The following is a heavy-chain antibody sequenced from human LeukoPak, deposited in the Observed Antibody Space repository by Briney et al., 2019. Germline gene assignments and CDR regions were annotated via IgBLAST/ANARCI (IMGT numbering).Heavy chain of an antibody. Sequence: SQTLSLTCTVSGGSISSGGYYWSWIRQHPGKGLEWMGYIYYSGSTYYNPSLKSRVTISVDTSKNQFSLKLSSVTAADTAVYYCATSTYYYDSLMDVWGQGTTVTVSS. CDR1: GGSISSGGYY. D-gene: IGHD3-22*01. CDR2: IYYSGST. V-gene: IGHV4-31*03. CDR3: ATSTYYYDSLMDV. J-gene: IGHJ6*02.